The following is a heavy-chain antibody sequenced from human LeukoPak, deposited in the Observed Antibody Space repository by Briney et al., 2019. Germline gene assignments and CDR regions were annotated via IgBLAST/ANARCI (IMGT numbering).Heavy chain of an antibody. CDR3: AQQARIAPPLGV. CDR2: ISNYGGTI. D-gene: IGHD6-13*01. Sequence: GGSLRLSCAASGFTFSCCAMTWVRQAPGKGLEWVSTISNYGGTIYYADSVKGRFTISRDNSKNTLYLQLNSLRAEDTAVYYCAQQARIAPPLGVWGQGTTVTVSS. CDR1: GFTFSCCA. V-gene: IGHV3-23*01. J-gene: IGHJ6*02.